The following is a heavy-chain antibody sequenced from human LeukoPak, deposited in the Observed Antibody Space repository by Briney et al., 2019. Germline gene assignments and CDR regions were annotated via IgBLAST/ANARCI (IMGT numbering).Heavy chain of an antibody. D-gene: IGHD5-24*01. J-gene: IGHJ4*02. CDR1: GGSISSYY. V-gene: IGHV4-59*01. Sequence: SETLSLTCTVSGGSISSYYWSWIRQPPGKGLEWIGYIYYSGSTNYNPSLKSRVTISVDTSKNQFSLKLSSVTAADTAVYYCARASVEMATYRETKTIKPKHYFDYWGQGTLVTVSS. CDR3: ARASVEMATYRETKTIKPKHYFDY. CDR2: IYYSGST.